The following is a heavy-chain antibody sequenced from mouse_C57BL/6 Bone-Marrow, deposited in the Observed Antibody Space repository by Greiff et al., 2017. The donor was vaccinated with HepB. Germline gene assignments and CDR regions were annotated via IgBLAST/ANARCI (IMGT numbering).Heavy chain of an antibody. CDR1: GYTFTSYW. J-gene: IGHJ4*01. V-gene: IGHV1-55*01. CDR3: AREGVAKATSYAMDY. CDR2: IYPGSGST. D-gene: IGHD3-2*02. Sequence: VQLQQPGAELVKPGASVKMSCKASGYTFTSYWITWVKQRPGQGLEWIGDIYPGSGSTNYNEKFKSKATLTVDTSSSTAYMQLSSLTSEDSAVYYCAREGVAKATSYAMDYWGQGTSVTVSS.